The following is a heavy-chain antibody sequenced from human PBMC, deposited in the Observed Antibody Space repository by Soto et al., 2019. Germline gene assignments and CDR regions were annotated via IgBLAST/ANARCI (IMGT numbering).Heavy chain of an antibody. CDR1: GGTFRSYA. CDR3: ASNNRGSYHFDS. V-gene: IGHV1-69*01. D-gene: IGHD3-16*02. CDR2: IIPIFGTS. Sequence: QVQLVQSGAEVKKPGSSVKVSCKASGGTFRSYAISWVRQAPGQGLEWMGGIIPIFGTSNYAQKFQGRVTITADESTTTGYMELSSLRSEDTAVYYCASNNRGSYHFDSWGKGTLVPVSS. J-gene: IGHJ4*02.